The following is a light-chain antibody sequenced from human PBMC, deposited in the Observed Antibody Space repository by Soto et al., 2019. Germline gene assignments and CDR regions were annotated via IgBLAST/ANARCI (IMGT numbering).Light chain of an antibody. J-gene: IGLJ1*01. CDR1: SSDVGGYNY. CDR3: SSYISSSTPF. V-gene: IGLV2-14*01. Sequence: QSALTQPASVSGSPGQSITVSCTGTSSDVGGYNYVSWYQQHPGKAPKLMIYDVSNRPSGVSNRFSGSKSGNTASLTISGLQAEDEADYYCSSYISSSTPFFGTGTKVTVL. CDR2: DVS.